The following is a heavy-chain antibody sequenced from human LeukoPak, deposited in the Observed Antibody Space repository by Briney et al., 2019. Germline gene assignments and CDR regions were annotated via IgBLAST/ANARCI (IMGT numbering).Heavy chain of an antibody. V-gene: IGHV3-30-3*01. Sequence: PGGSLRLSCAASGFTFSSYAMHWVRQAPGKGLEWVAVISYDGSNKYYADSVKGRFTISRDNSKNTLYLQMNSLRAEDTAVYYCARDRYSLALDYWGQGTLVTVSS. CDR2: ISYDGSNK. D-gene: IGHD5-18*01. CDR1: GFTFSSYA. CDR3: ARDRYSLALDY. J-gene: IGHJ4*02.